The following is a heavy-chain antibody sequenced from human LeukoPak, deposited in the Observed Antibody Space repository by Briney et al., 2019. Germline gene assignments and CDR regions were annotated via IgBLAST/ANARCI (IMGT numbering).Heavy chain of an antibody. D-gene: IGHD6-19*01. CDR1: GGSFSGYY. CDR2: INHSGST. CDR3: AREGAVAGQGGAFDI. Sequence: SETLSLTCAVYGGSFSGYYWSWIRQPPGKGLEWIGEINHSGSTNYNPSLKSRVTISVDTSKNQFSLKLSSVTAADTAVYYCAREGAVAGQGGAFDIWGQGTMVTVSS. J-gene: IGHJ3*02. V-gene: IGHV4-34*01.